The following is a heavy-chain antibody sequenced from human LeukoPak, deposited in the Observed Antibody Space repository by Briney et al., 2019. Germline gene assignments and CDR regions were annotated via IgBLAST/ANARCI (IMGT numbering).Heavy chain of an antibody. J-gene: IGHJ3*02. CDR2: IYYSGST. V-gene: IGHV4-59*01. Sequence: SETLSLTCTVSGGSISSYYWSWIRQPPGKGREWIGYIYYSGSTNYNPSLKSRVTISVDTSKNQFSLKLSSVTAADTAVYYCARDRYCGGDCTPGAFDIWGQGTMVTVSS. CDR3: ARDRYCGGDCTPGAFDI. CDR1: GGSISSYY. D-gene: IGHD2-21*02.